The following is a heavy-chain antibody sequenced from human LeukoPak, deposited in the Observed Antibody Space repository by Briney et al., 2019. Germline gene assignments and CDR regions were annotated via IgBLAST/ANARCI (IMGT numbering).Heavy chain of an antibody. CDR2: INHSGST. CDR1: GGSFSGYY. CDR3: ARGLSQNN. Sequence: PSETLSLTCAVCGGSFSGYYWSWIRQPPGKGLEWIGEINHSGSTNYNPSLKSRVTISVDTSKNQFSLKLSSVTAADTAVYYCARGLSQNNWGQGTLVTVSS. V-gene: IGHV4-34*01. J-gene: IGHJ4*02.